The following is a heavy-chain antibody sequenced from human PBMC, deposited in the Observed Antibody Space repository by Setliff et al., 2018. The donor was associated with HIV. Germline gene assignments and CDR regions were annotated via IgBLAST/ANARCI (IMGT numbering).Heavy chain of an antibody. CDR1: GFTFSDYY. V-gene: IGHV3-11*03. Sequence: GGSLRLSCAASGFTFSDYYMSWIRQAPGKGLEWVSYISSSSSYTNYADSAKGRFTISRDNAKNSLYLQMNSLRAEDTAVYYCASATAMVTYHYWGQGTLVTVSS. J-gene: IGHJ4*02. D-gene: IGHD5-18*01. CDR3: ASATAMVTYHY. CDR2: ISSSSSYT.